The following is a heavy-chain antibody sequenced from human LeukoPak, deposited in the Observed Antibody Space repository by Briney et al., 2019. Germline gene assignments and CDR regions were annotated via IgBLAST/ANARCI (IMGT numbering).Heavy chain of an antibody. D-gene: IGHD3-10*01. CDR1: GFTFTNAW. CDR2: IKSKGDGETT. CDR3: ATDLGLTMIRGVIVH. Sequence: PGGSLRLSCAASGFTFTNAWMTWVRQAPGKGLEWVGRIKSKGDGETTDYAAPVKGRFTMSRGDSEATLYLQMNSLKAEDTAVYYCATDLGLTMIRGVIVHWGQGALVTVSS. V-gene: IGHV3-15*01. J-gene: IGHJ4*02.